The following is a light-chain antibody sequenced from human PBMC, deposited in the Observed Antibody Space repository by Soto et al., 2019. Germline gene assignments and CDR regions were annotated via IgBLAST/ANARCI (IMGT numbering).Light chain of an antibody. J-gene: IGKJ4*01. CDR3: QQRSNWLT. V-gene: IGKV3-11*01. CDR2: DAS. CDR1: QSVSSY. Sequence: EIVLTQSPATLSLSPGERATLSCRASQSVSSYLAWYQQKPVQAPRLLIYDASNRATGIPARFSGSGSGTDFTLTISSLEPEDFAVYYCQQRSNWLTFGGGTKVEI.